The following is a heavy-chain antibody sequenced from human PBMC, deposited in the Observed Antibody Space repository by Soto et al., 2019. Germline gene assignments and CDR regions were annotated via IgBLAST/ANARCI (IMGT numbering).Heavy chain of an antibody. D-gene: IGHD2-8*01. CDR1: GYTLIMYY. V-gene: IGHV1-46*01. J-gene: IGHJ6*02. Sequence: ASVKVSCKASGYTLIMYYIHWMRQAPGQGLEWMGLINPSGGSTTYAQKFQGRVTMTRDTSTSTVYMDLRSLRSDDTAVYYCARDVESIVLMVYASLAYYYYGTDVWG. CDR2: INPSGGST. CDR3: ARDVESIVLMVYASLAYYYYGTDV.